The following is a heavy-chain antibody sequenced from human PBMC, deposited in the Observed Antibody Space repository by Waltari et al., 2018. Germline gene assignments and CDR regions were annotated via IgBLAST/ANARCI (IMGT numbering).Heavy chain of an antibody. V-gene: IGHV1-2*02. CDR1: GYIFNDYY. Sequence: QVHLVQSGPEVKKPGASVKVSCKPSGYIFNDYYMHWVRQAPGQGLEFMGWSNPNGDATFYAPKFRDRGTITTDASISTVYMHLTSLRSDDTALYYCARLSEFWGQGTLITVSS. CDR3: ARLSEF. CDR2: SNPNGDAT. J-gene: IGHJ1*01.